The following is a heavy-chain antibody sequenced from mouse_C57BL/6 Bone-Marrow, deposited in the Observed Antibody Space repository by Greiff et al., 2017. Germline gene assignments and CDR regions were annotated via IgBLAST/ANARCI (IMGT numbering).Heavy chain of an antibody. Sequence: QVQLKESGAELARPGASVKLSCKASGYTFTSYGISWVKQRTGQGLEWIGEIYPRSGNTYYNEKFKGKATLTADKSSSTAYMELRSLTSEDSAVYFCARTGELTGPYFDYWGQGTTLTVSS. CDR1: GYTFTSYG. CDR2: IYPRSGNT. V-gene: IGHV1-81*01. CDR3: ARTGELTGPYFDY. D-gene: IGHD4-1*01. J-gene: IGHJ2*01.